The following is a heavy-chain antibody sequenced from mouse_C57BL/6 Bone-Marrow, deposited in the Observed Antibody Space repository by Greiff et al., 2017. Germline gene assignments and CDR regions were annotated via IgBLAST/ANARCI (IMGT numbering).Heavy chain of an antibody. CDR1: GFNIKDDY. J-gene: IGHJ2*01. V-gene: IGHV14-4*01. CDR2: IDPENGDT. D-gene: IGHD1-1*01. Sequence: EVQLQQSGAELVRPGASVKLSCTASGFNIKDDYMHWVKQRPEQGLEWIGWIDPENGDTEYASKFQGKATITADTSSNTAYLQLSSLTSEDTAVYYCTIITTAITNDDYWGQGTTLTVSS. CDR3: TIITTAITNDDY.